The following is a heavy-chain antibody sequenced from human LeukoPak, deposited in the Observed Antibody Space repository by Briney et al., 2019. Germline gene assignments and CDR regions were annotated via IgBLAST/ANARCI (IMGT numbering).Heavy chain of an antibody. J-gene: IGHJ4*02. CDR2: MNEDGSDK. V-gene: IGHV3-7*01. Sequence: GGSLRLSCAASGFTFNTHWTSWVRQAPGKGLEWVAHMNEDGSDKYYVDSVKGRFTISRDDAKNSLSLQMSSLRAEDTAVYYCASWTKAAAYWGQGTLVTVSS. CDR3: ASWTKAAAY. CDR1: GFTFNTHW. D-gene: IGHD3/OR15-3a*01.